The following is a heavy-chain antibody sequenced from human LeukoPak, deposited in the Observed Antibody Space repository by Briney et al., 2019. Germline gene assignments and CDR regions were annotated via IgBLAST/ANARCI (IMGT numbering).Heavy chain of an antibody. D-gene: IGHD3-22*01. CDR3: ATRPHYDSSGYDFDY. CDR2: FDPEDGET. V-gene: IGHV1-24*01. Sequence: ASVKVSCKVSGYTLTELSMHWVRQAPGKGLEWMGGFDPEDGETIYAQRFQGRVTMTEDTSTDTAYMELSSLRSEDTAVYYCATRPHYDSSGYDFDYWGQGTLVTVSS. CDR1: GYTLTELS. J-gene: IGHJ4*02.